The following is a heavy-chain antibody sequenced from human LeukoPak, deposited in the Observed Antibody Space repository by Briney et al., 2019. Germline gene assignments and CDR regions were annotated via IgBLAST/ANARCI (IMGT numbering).Heavy chain of an antibody. CDR1: GFTFSSYW. V-gene: IGHV3-7*03. CDR2: IKQDRSEK. CDR3: AKSHHVTAIDY. D-gene: IGHD2-21*02. Sequence: GMSLRLSCAASGFTFSSYWMSWVRQAPGKGLEWVANIKQDRSEKYYVDSVKGRFTISRDNAKNSLYLQMNSLRADDTAVYYCAKSHHVTAIDYWGQGTLVTVSS. J-gene: IGHJ4*02.